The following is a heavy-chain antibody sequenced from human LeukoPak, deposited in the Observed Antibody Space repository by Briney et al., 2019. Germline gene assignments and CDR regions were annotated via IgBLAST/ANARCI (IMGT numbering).Heavy chain of an antibody. CDR2: ISSSSSYI. V-gene: IGHV3-21*01. D-gene: IGHD2-8*01. J-gene: IGHJ6*03. Sequence: PGGSLRLSCAASGFTFSSYSMNWVRQAPGKGLEWVSSISSSSSYIYYADSVKGRFTISRDNAKNSLYLQMNSLRAEDTAVYYCARDVCTNGVCYIYYYYMDVWGKGTTVTVSS. CDR3: ARDVCTNGVCYIYYYYMDV. CDR1: GFTFSSYS.